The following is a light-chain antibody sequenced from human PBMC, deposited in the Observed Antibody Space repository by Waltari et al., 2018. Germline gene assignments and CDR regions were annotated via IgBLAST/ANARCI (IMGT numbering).Light chain of an antibody. J-gene: IGKJ4*01. CDR1: QSLSSN. V-gene: IGKV3-15*01. CDR3: QQYNNWPLT. Sequence: ELVMTQSPATLSLSPGVRATLSCRASQSLSSNLAWYQQKPGQAPRLLIYSASTRATGIPARFSVGGSGTEFTLTISSLQSEDFAVYYCQQYNNWPLTFGGGTKVEIK. CDR2: SAS.